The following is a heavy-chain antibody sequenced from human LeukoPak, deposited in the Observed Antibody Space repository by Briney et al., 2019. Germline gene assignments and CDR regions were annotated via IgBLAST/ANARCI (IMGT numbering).Heavy chain of an antibody. Sequence: GGSLRLSCGASGFTFSNYGMLWVRQAPGKGLEWVAFIRYDGNNKLYADSMKGRFTISRDNSKSTLYLHINSLRAEDTAVYYCVKDNPLDYWGQGTLVTVSS. CDR3: VKDNPLDY. V-gene: IGHV3-30*02. CDR2: IRYDGNNK. D-gene: IGHD1-14*01. CDR1: GFTFSNYG. J-gene: IGHJ4*02.